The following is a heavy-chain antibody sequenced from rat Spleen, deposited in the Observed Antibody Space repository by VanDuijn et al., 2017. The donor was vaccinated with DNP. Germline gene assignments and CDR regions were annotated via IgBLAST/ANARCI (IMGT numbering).Heavy chain of an antibody. Sequence: EVQLQESGPGLVKPSQSLSLTCSVTGYSITNNYWGWIRKFPGNKMEWIGHISYSGVTTYNPSLKSRISIARATSKNQFFLHLNSVTTEDTASYYCARWSAYFDYWGQGVMVTVSS. V-gene: IGHV3-1*01. J-gene: IGHJ2*01. D-gene: IGHD1-1*01. CDR2: ISYSGVT. CDR3: ARWSAYFDY. CDR1: GYSITNNY.